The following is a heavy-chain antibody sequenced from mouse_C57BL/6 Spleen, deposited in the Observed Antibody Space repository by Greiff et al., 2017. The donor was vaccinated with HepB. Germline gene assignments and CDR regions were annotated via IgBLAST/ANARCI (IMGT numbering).Heavy chain of an antibody. Sequence: VQLQQSGPELVKPGASVKISCKASGYSFTGYYMHWVKQSHGNILDWIGYIYPYNGVSSYNQKFKGKATLTVDKSSSTAYMELRSLTSEDSAVYYCARLGDYDGNYYAMDYWGQGTSVTVSS. CDR3: ARLGDYDGNYYAMDY. D-gene: IGHD2-4*01. J-gene: IGHJ4*01. CDR2: IYPYNGVS. CDR1: GYSFTGYY. V-gene: IGHV1-31*01.